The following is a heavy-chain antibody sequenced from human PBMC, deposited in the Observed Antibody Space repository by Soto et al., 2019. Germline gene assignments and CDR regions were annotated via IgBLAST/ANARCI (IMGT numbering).Heavy chain of an antibody. V-gene: IGHV1-18*01. CDR3: AREGPSGGWYPPTCDY. J-gene: IGHJ4*02. D-gene: IGHD6-19*01. CDR2: ISAYNGNT. Sequence: ASVKVSCKASGYTFTSYGISWVRQAPGQGLEWMGWISAYNGNTNYAQKLQGRVTMTTDTSTSTAYMELRSLRSDDTAVYYCAREGPSGGWYPPTCDYWGQGTLVTVSS. CDR1: GYTFTSYG.